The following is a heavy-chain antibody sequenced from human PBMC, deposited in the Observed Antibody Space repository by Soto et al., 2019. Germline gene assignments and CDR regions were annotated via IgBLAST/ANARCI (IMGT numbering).Heavy chain of an antibody. CDR3: ARMMVAATIGYYFDY. D-gene: IGHD2-15*01. J-gene: IGHJ4*02. CDR1: GGSISSGGYY. V-gene: IGHV4-31*03. CDR2: IYYSGST. Sequence: QVQLQESGPGLVKPSQTLSLTRTVSGGSISSGGYYWSWIRQHPGKGLEWIGYIYYSGSTYYNPSLKSRVTISVDTSKNQFSLKLSSVTAADTAVYYCARMMVAATIGYYFDYWGQGTLVTVSS.